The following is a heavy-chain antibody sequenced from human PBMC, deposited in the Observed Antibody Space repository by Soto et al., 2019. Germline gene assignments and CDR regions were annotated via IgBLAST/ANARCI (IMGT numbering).Heavy chain of an antibody. CDR3: ARGPYYDFWSGYYTERSYYYYGMDV. CDR1: GYTFTSYD. D-gene: IGHD3-3*01. CDR2: MNPNSGNT. J-gene: IGHJ6*02. V-gene: IGHV1-8*01. Sequence: SVKGYCKASGYTFTSYDINWVRQANGQGLEWMGWMNPNSGNTGYAQKFQGRATMTRNTSISTAYMELSSLRSEDTAVYYCARGPYYDFWSGYYTERSYYYYGMDVWGQGTTVNVSS.